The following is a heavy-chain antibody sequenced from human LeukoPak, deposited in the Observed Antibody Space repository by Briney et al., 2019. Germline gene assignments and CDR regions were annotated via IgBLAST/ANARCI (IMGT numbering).Heavy chain of an antibody. CDR3: ASYGSGSYSRSTD. CDR1: GLTFSNYA. Sequence: QAGRSLRLSWAASGLTFSNYAMSSVSQAPGKGLEWVAAISGSGGSTYYADSVKGRFTISRDNSKNTLYLQMDSLRAEDTAVYYCASYGSGSYSRSTDWGQGTLVTVSS. D-gene: IGHD3-10*01. J-gene: IGHJ4*02. V-gene: IGHV3-23*01. CDR2: ISGSGGST.